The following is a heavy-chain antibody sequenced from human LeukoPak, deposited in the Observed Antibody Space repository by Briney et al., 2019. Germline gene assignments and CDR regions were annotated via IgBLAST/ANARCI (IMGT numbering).Heavy chain of an antibody. CDR2: ISYDGSNK. V-gene: IGHV3-30*04. CDR3: ARDFDY. Sequence: PGGSLRLSCAASGFTFSSYAMHWVRQAPGKGLEWVAVISYDGSNKYYADSVKGRFTISRDNSKSTLYLQMNSLRAEDTAVYYCARDFDYWGQGTLVTVSS. CDR1: GFTFSSYA. J-gene: IGHJ4*02.